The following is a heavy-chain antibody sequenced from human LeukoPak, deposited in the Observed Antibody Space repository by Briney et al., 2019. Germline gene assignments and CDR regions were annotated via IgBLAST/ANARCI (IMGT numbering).Heavy chain of an antibody. CDR1: GFSFSSYN. V-gene: IGHV3-48*01. J-gene: IGHJ3*01. D-gene: IGHD3-10*01. CDR3: AKEVTYGGAAFDV. Sequence: PGGSLRLSCAASGFSFSSYNMNWVRQAPGKGLEWISYISSTRPTIYYADSMKGRFTISRDDAKSSLYLQMNSLRVEDTAVYYCAKEVTYGGAAFDVWGQGTTVTVSS. CDR2: ISSTRPTI.